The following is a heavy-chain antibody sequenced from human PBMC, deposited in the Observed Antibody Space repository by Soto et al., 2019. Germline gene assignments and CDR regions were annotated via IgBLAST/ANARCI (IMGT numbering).Heavy chain of an antibody. J-gene: IGHJ6*02. D-gene: IGHD5-18*01. CDR2: ISYDGSNK. CDR1: GFTFSSYA. CDR3: AREDRYSYGSKNYYYGMDV. V-gene: IGHV3-30-3*01. Sequence: QVQLVESGGGVVQPGRSLRLSCAASGFTFSSYAMHWVRQALGKGLEWVAVISYDGSNKYYADSVKGRFTISRDNSKNTLYLQMNSLRAEDTAVYYCAREDRYSYGSKNYYYGMDVWGQGTTVTVSS.